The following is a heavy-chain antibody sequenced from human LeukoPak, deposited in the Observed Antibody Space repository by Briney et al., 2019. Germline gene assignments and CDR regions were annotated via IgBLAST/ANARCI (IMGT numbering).Heavy chain of an antibody. CDR2: MNPNSGNT. J-gene: IGHJ6*02. Sequence: ASVTVSCKASGYTFTSYDINWVRQAPGQGLEWMGWMNPNSGNTGYAQKFQGRVTMTRNTSISTAYMELSSLRSEDTAVYYCARAYSSSWPINYYYYYGMDVWGQGTTVTVSS. CDR1: GYTFTSYD. CDR3: ARAYSSSWPINYYYYYGMDV. D-gene: IGHD6-13*01. V-gene: IGHV1-8*01.